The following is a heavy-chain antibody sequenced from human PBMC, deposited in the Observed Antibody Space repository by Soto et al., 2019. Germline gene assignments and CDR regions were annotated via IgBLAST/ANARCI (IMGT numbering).Heavy chain of an antibody. V-gene: IGHV3-21*01. Sequence: EVQLVESGGGLVKPGGSLRLSCAASGFTFSSYSMNWVRQAPGKGLEWVSSISSSSSYIYYADSVQGRFTISRDNAKNSLYLQMNSLRAEDTAVYYCGRDGIEYSSPEHYYYYYYMDVWGKGTTVTVSS. CDR3: GRDGIEYSSPEHYYYYYYMDV. CDR2: ISSSSSYI. J-gene: IGHJ6*03. CDR1: GFTFSSYS. D-gene: IGHD6-6*01.